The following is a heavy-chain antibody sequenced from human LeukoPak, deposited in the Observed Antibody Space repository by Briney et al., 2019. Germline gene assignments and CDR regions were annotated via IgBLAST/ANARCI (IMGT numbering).Heavy chain of an antibody. CDR1: GYTFTGYY. V-gene: IGHV1-18*04. D-gene: IGHD3-22*01. CDR2: ISAYNGNT. CDR3: AQLNNYYDSSGSDY. Sequence: ASVKVSCKASGYTFTGYYMHWVRQTPGQGLEWMGWISAYNGNTNYAQKLQGRVTMTTDTSTSTAYMELRSLRSDDTAVYYCAQLNNYYDSSGSDYWGQGTLVTVSS. J-gene: IGHJ4*02.